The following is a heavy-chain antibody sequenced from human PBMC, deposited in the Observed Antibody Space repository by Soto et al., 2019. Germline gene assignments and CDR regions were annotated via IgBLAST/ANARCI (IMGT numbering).Heavy chain of an antibody. D-gene: IGHD6-19*01. J-gene: IGHJ6*02. Sequence: QVQLVESGGGVVQPGRSLRLSCAASGFTFSSYGMHWVRQAPGKGLEWVAVISYDGSNKYYADSVKGRFTISRDNSKNTLYLQMNSLRAEDTAVYYCAKDHYEQWLVPNGMDVWGQGTTVTVSS. V-gene: IGHV3-30*18. CDR2: ISYDGSNK. CDR1: GFTFSSYG. CDR3: AKDHYEQWLVPNGMDV.